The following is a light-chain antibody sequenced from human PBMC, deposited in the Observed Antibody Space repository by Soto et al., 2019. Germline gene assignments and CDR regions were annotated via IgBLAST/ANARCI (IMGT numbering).Light chain of an antibody. Sequence: DIQLTQSPSTLSASLGDRVTITFRASQSINGWLAWYQQKPGQAPNLLIYKASTLESGVPSRFSGSGSGTEFTLTVSSLQPDDFATYYCHQYHNFPRTFGQGTKVDIK. CDR3: HQYHNFPRT. CDR2: KAS. V-gene: IGKV1-5*03. CDR1: QSINGW. J-gene: IGKJ1*01.